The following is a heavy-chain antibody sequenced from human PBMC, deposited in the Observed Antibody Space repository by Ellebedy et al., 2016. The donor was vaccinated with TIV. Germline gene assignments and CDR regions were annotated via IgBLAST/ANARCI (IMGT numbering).Heavy chain of an antibody. CDR2: IIPIFGTA. Sequence: SVKVSCXASGGTFSSYAISWVRQAPGQGLEWMGGIIPIFGTANYAQKFQGRVTITADESTSTAYMELSSLRSEDTAVYYCAHDYYDSSGYYSEYYYYGMDVWGQGTTVTVSS. CDR1: GGTFSSYA. J-gene: IGHJ6*02. D-gene: IGHD3-22*01. V-gene: IGHV1-69*13. CDR3: AHDYYDSSGYYSEYYYYGMDV.